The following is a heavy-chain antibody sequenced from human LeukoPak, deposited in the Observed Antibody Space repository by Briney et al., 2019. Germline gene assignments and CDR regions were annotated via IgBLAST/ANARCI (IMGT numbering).Heavy chain of an antibody. CDR2: INSDGSST. CDR1: GFTFSSNS. CDR3: ARDRYLMDV. J-gene: IGHJ6*02. D-gene: IGHD2-2*02. V-gene: IGHV3-74*01. Sequence: PGGSLRLSCAASGFTFSSNSMNWVRQAPGKGLEWVSRINSDGSSTNYADSVKGRFTISRDNAKNTLYLQMNSLRADDTAVYYCARDRYLMDVWGQGTTVTVSS.